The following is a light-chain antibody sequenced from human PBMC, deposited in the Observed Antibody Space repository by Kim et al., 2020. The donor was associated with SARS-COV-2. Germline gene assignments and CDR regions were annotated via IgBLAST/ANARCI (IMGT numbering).Light chain of an antibody. J-gene: IGKJ4*01. Sequence: PGERATLSCRASQSVSSSYLAWYQQKPGQAPRLLISGASSRATGIPDRFSGSGSGTDFTLTISRLEPEDFAVYYFQQYGSSPLTFGGGTKV. CDR2: GAS. V-gene: IGKV3-20*01. CDR3: QQYGSSPLT. CDR1: QSVSSSY.